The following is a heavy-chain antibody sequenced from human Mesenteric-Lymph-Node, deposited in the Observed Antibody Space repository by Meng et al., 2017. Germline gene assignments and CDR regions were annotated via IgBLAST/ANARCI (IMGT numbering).Heavy chain of an antibody. Sequence: QGQVVQAGAEVKKPGASVKFHCKASGYTIPGSYMHWVRQAPGQVLEWMGRINPNSGGTNYAQKFQGRVTMTRDTSISTAYMELRRLRSYDTAVYYCARERVRNIVVVTAILYYWGQGTLVTVSS. D-gene: IGHD2-21*02. CDR1: GYTIPGSY. CDR3: ARERVRNIVVVTAILYY. V-gene: IGHV1-2*06. CDR2: INPNSGGT. J-gene: IGHJ4*02.